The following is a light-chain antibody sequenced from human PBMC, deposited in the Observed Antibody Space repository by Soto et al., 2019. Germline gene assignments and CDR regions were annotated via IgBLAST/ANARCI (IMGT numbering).Light chain of an antibody. CDR3: KSYAGRNTYV. Sequence: QSVLTQPASVSGSPGQSITISCTGTSSDVGGYNFVSWYQHHPGKAPRLIIYEVVQRPSGVPDRFSGSKSGNTASLTVSGLQAADEADYFCKSYAGRNTYVFGSGTKVTVL. CDR2: EVV. J-gene: IGLJ1*01. V-gene: IGLV2-8*01. CDR1: SSDVGGYNF.